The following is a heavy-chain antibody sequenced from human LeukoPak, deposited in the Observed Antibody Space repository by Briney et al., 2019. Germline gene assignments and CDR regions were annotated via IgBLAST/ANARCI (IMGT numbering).Heavy chain of an antibody. J-gene: IGHJ4*02. V-gene: IGHV5-10-1*01. CDR1: GHRFTNHW. Sequence: GESLKISCEVSGHRFTNHWISWVRQMPGKGLEWMGRIDPSDSYANYSPSFQGHVTISADKSISTAYLQWSSLKASDTAMYYCARRPIVVVSADFDYWGQGTLVTVSS. D-gene: IGHD3-22*01. CDR3: ARRPIVVVSADFDY. CDR2: IDPSDSYA.